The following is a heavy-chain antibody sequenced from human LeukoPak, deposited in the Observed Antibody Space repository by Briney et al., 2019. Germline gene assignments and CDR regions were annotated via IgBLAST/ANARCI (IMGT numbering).Heavy chain of an antibody. CDR1: GFTFSNYA. Sequence: GGTLRLSCAASGFTFSNYAMSWVRQAPGKGLEWVSAITGTGGTTYYADSVKGRFTISRDNSKNTLYLQMNSLRAEDTAVYYCARVQWLLPVCWGQGTLVTVSS. D-gene: IGHD3-22*01. J-gene: IGHJ4*02. CDR3: ARVQWLLPVC. V-gene: IGHV3-23*01. CDR2: ITGTGGTT.